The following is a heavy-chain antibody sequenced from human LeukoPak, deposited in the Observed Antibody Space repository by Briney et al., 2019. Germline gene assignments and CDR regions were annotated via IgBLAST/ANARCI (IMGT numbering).Heavy chain of an antibody. Sequence: PGGSLRLSCAASGFTFSSYAMSWVRQAPGKGLEWVSAISGSGGSTCYADSVKGRFTISRDNSKNTLYLQMNSLRAEDTAVYYCANQFSQYSSSWYESYYFDYWGQGTLVTVSS. CDR2: ISGSGGST. J-gene: IGHJ4*02. CDR1: GFTFSSYA. CDR3: ANQFSQYSSSWYESYYFDY. D-gene: IGHD6-13*01. V-gene: IGHV3-23*01.